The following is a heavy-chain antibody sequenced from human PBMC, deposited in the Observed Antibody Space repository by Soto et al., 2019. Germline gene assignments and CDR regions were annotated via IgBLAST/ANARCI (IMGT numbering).Heavy chain of an antibody. CDR2: ISGSGGST. D-gene: IGHD2-8*01. CDR3: ARGEPLGCTNGVCYTLPRYP. J-gene: IGHJ5*02. V-gene: IGHV3-23*01. Sequence: GGSLRLSCAASGFTFSSYAMSWVRQAPGKGLEWVSAISGSGGSTYYADSVKGRFTISRDNSKNTLYLQMNSLRAEDTAMFYCARGEPLGCTNGVCYTLPRYPWGQGTLVTVSS. CDR1: GFTFSSYA.